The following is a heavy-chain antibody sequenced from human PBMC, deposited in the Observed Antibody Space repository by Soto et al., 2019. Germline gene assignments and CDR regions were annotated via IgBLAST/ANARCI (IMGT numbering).Heavy chain of an antibody. CDR2: ISGSGANT. CDR1: GFTFSSYA. D-gene: IGHD1-1*01. V-gene: IGHV3-23*01. Sequence: EVQLLESGGGLVQPGGSLRLSCAASGFTFSSYAMSWVRQAPGKGLEWVSAISGSGANTYYADSVKGRFTISRDNSKNTMYLQMNSLRAEDTAVYDCAKEELERQGSGFDYWGQGTLVTVSS. CDR3: AKEELERQGSGFDY. J-gene: IGHJ4*02.